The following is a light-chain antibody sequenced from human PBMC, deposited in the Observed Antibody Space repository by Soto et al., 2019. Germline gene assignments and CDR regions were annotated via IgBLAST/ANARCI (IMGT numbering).Light chain of an antibody. CDR1: SANIGAGYD. CDR2: GNN. V-gene: IGLV1-40*01. Sequence: QSVLTQPPSISGAPGQSITISCTGRSANIGAGYDVHWYQQFPGTAPKLLIHGNNDRPSAVSDRFSASKSGTSASLAITGLQADDEADYYCQSYDSSLRVYVVFGGGTKLTVL. J-gene: IGLJ2*01. CDR3: QSYDSSLRVYVV.